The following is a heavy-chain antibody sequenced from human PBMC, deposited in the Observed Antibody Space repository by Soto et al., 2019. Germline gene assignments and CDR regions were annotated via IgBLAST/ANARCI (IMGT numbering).Heavy chain of an antibody. Sequence: TSETLSLTCAVYGGSFSGYYWSWIRQPPGKGLEWIGEINHSGSTNYNPSLKSRVTISTDKSKNQFSLRLSSVTAADTAVYYCVRRSPEDAFDIWGQGTMVTVSS. V-gene: IGHV4-34*01. J-gene: IGHJ3*02. CDR3: VRRSPEDAFDI. CDR1: GGSFSGYY. CDR2: INHSGST.